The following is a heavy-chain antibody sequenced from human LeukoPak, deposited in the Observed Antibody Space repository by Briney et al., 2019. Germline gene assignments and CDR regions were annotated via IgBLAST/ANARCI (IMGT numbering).Heavy chain of an antibody. CDR2: IKQDGSEK. J-gene: IGHJ4*02. CDR1: GFTFSSYW. CDR3: ASGQTQAGSGLLRR. D-gene: IGHD3-10*01. V-gene: IGHV3-7*01. Sequence: PGGSLRLSCAASGFTFSSYWMSWVRQAPGKGLEWVANIKQDGSEKYYVDSVKGRFTISRDNAKNSLYLQMNSLRAEDTAVYYCASGQTQAGSGLLRRWGQGTLVTVSS.